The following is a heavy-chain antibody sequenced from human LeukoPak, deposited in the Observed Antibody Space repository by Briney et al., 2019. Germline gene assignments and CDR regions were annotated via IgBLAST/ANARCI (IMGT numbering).Heavy chain of an antibody. D-gene: IGHD3-10*01. CDR1: GFIFRSYG. V-gene: IGHV3-23*01. CDR2: ISDSGGRT. CDR3: AKGQPWGDGSGSWTYFQH. J-gene: IGHJ1*01. Sequence: PGGSLRLSCAASGFIFRSYGMSWVRQAPGKGLEWVSAISDSGGRTYYVDSVKGRFTISKDNSKNTLYLQMNNLRAEDTAVYYCAKGQPWGDGSGSWTYFQHWGQGTLVTVSS.